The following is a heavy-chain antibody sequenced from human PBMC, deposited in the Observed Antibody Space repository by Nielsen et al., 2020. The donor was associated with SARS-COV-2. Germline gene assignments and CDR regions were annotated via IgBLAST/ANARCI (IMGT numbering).Heavy chain of an antibody. CDR1: GGSISSSSYY. Sequence: SETLSLTCTVSGGSISSSSYYWGWIRQPPRKGLEWIGSIYYSGSTYYNPSLKSRVTISVDTSKNQFSLKLSSVTAADTAVYYCASSVYGSGSYSYYFDYWGQGTLVTVSS. J-gene: IGHJ4*02. CDR2: IYYSGST. D-gene: IGHD3-10*01. CDR3: ASSVYGSGSYSYYFDY. V-gene: IGHV4-39*01.